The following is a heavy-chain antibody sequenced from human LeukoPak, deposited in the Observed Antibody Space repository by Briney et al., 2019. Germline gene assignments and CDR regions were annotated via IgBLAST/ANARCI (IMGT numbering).Heavy chain of an antibody. D-gene: IGHD2-2*01. CDR3: ASMHGASDV. J-gene: IGHJ6*02. CDR1: GFTFSSYG. CDR2: IWYDGSNK. Sequence: GGSLRLSCAASGFTFSSYGMHWVRQAPGKGLEWVAVIWYDGSNKYYADSVKGRFTISRDNSKNTLYLQMNSLRAEDTAVYYCASMHGASDVWGQGTTVTVSS. V-gene: IGHV3-33*01.